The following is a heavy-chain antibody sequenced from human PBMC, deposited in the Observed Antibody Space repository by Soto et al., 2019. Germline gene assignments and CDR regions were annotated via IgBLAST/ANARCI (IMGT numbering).Heavy chain of an antibody. D-gene: IGHD3-22*01. Sequence: QVQLVESGAGVVQPGRSLRLSCAASGFIFNNYGMHWVRQAPGKGLEWVALTWNDGSKNYYADSVKGRFSISRDNSKNTLYLQMNSLRAEDTAVYYCVRARITMIVDPGDYWGQGTLVTVSS. V-gene: IGHV3-33*01. CDR1: GFIFNNYG. CDR2: TWNDGSKN. J-gene: IGHJ4*02. CDR3: VRARITMIVDPGDY.